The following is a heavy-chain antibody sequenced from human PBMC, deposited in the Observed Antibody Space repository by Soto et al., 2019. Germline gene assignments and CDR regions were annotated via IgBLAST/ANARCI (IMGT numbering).Heavy chain of an antibody. J-gene: IGHJ1*01. CDR2: ISSRSSTI. Sequence: HPGGSLRLSGAAAGFTYRSFEMNWVRQAPGKGLEWVSYISSRSSTIHYADSVKGRFTISRDNAKNSVYLQMNSLRAEDTAVYYCARGVVAHTLFQHWGQGTVVTVSS. CDR1: GFTYRSFE. CDR3: ARGVVAHTLFQH. D-gene: IGHD2-15*01. V-gene: IGHV3-48*03.